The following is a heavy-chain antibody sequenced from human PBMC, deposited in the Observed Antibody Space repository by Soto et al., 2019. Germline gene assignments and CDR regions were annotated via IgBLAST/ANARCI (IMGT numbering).Heavy chain of an antibody. CDR1: GGSFSGYY. Sequence: ASEALSLTCAVYGGSFSGYYWRWVRQPPGKGLEWIGEINHSGSTNYNPSLKSRVTISVDTSKNQFSLKLSSVTAADTAVYYCARLVRGVRTDYYYYGMDVWGQGTTVTVS. CDR2: INHSGST. V-gene: IGHV4-34*01. J-gene: IGHJ6*02. D-gene: IGHD3-10*01. CDR3: ARLVRGVRTDYYYYGMDV.